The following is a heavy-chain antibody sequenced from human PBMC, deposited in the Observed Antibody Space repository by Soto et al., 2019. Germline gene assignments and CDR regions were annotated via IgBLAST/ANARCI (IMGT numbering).Heavy chain of an antibody. CDR1: GGTFSSYA. Sequence: SLKVSCKASGGTFSSYAINWVRQAPGQGLEWMGGIIPIFGTADYAQKFQGRVTITADESTTTAYMQLSSLRSEDTAVYYCASVAAKYYYYGMDVWGQGTTVTVSS. V-gene: IGHV1-69*13. J-gene: IGHJ6*02. CDR2: IIPIFGTA. D-gene: IGHD1-26*01. CDR3: ASVAAKYYYYGMDV.